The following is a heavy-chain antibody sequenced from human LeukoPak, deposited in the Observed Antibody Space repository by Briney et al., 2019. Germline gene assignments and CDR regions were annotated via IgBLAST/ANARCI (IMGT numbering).Heavy chain of an antibody. CDR3: ARTYSSSWYPFDP. CDR1: GYTFTSYA. CDR2: INAGNGNT. Sequence: ASVKVSCKASGYTFTSYAMHWVRQAPGQRLEWMGWINAGNGNTKYSQEFQGRVTITRNTSISTAYMELSSLRSEDTAVYYCARTYSSSWYPFDPWGQGTLVTVSS. D-gene: IGHD6-13*01. V-gene: IGHV1-3*03. J-gene: IGHJ5*02.